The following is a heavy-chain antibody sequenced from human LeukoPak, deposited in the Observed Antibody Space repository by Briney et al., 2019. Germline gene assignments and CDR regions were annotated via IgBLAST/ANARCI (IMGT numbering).Heavy chain of an antibody. V-gene: IGHV3-48*03. J-gene: IGHJ3*01. CDR1: GFTFSSYE. CDR2: ISISGSTT. D-gene: IGHD3-3*01. CDR3: ATDDLWSGYESDAFDF. Sequence: PGGSLRLSCAASGFTFSSYEMNWVRQAPGKGLEWFSDISISGSTTDYADSVKGRFTIFRDNAKNSLYLQMNSLRAEATAFYHFATDDLWSGYESDAFDFWGQGTMVTVSS.